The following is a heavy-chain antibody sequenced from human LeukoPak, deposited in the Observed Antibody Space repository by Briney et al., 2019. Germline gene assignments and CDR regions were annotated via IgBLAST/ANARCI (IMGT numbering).Heavy chain of an antibody. CDR2: ISGSGGST. D-gene: IGHD2-21*01. J-gene: IGHJ4*02. Sequence: GGSLRLSCAASGFTFSSYAMSWVRQAPGNGLEWVSVISGSGGSTYYADSVKGRFTISRDNSKNTLYLQMNSLRAEDTAVYYCAKYCPRSILWGTFDYWGQGTLVTVSS. CDR3: AKYCPRSILWGTFDY. V-gene: IGHV3-23*01. CDR1: GFTFSSYA.